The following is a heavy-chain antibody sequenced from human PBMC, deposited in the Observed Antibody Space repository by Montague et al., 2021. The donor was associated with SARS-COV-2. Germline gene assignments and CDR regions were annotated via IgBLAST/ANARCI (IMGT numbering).Heavy chain of an antibody. CDR3: ASTLGYCSGGSCYDPGNYYYYGMDV. Sequence: LRLSCAASRFTLSTYAIHWVRQAPGKGLEWLAVISYDGRNKYYADSVKGRFTISRDNSKNTLYLQMNSLRAEDTAVYYCASTLGYCSGGSCYDPGNYYYYGMDVWGQGTTVTVSS. J-gene: IGHJ6*02. CDR2: ISYDGRNK. CDR1: RFTLSTYA. V-gene: IGHV3-30*04. D-gene: IGHD2-15*01.